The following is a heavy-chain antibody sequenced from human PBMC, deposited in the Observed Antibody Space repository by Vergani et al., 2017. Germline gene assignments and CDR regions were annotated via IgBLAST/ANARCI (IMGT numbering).Heavy chain of an antibody. CDR2: ILYDGSNK. CDR3: ARDLERELLWFGESSPLDY. V-gene: IGHV3-30-3*01. J-gene: IGHJ4*02. Sequence: VQLVESGGGVVQPGRSLRLSCAASGFTFSSYAMHWVRQAPGTGLEWVAFILYDGSNKYYADSVKGRFTISRDNSKSTLYLQMNSLRAEDTAVYYCARDLERELLWFGESSPLDYWGQGTLVTVSS. D-gene: IGHD3-10*01. CDR1: GFTFSSYA.